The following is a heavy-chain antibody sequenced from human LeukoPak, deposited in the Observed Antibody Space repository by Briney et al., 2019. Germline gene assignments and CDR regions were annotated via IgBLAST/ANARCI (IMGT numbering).Heavy chain of an antibody. J-gene: IGHJ4*02. CDR3: VRAGHHSGSTDELFLPFDY. V-gene: IGHV3-53*01. Sequence: PGGSLRLSCATTGFSIRRSYMSWVRQAAGKGLEWVSVIYSGGDTIHADSVKGRFSISRDSSNVYLQMNSLRPEDTAVYYCVRAGHHSGSTDELFLPFDYWGQGTLVTVSS. CDR1: GFSIRRSY. D-gene: IGHD3-10*01. CDR2: IYSGGDT.